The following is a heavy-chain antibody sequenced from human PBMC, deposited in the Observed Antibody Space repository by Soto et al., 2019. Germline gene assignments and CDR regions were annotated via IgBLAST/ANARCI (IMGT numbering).Heavy chain of an antibody. V-gene: IGHV2-5*02. Sequence: QITLKESGPTLVKPTQTLTLTCTFSGFSLSSSGVGVAWIRQPPGKALEWLALIYWGDEKLYSPSLKSRLTIGKDTSKNQVVLTMPNMDPVDTATYYCAHRYCSGGSCYMSFDYWGQGTLVTVSS. CDR3: AHRYCSGGSCYMSFDY. CDR2: IYWGDEK. CDR1: GFSLSSSGVG. D-gene: IGHD2-15*01. J-gene: IGHJ4*02.